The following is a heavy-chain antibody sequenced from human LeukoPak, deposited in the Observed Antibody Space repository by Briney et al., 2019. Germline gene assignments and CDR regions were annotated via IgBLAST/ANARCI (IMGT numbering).Heavy chain of an antibody. D-gene: IGHD2-15*01. CDR2: ISAYNGNT. CDR3: ARDELGYCSGGSCYGVDY. V-gene: IGHV1-18*01. J-gene: IGHJ4*02. CDR1: GYTFTSYG. Sequence: GASVKVSCKASGYTFTSYGISWVRQAPGHGLEWMGWISAYNGNTNYAQKLQGRVTMTTDTSTSTAYMELRSLRSDDTAVYYCARDELGYCSGGSCYGVDYWGQGTLVTVSS.